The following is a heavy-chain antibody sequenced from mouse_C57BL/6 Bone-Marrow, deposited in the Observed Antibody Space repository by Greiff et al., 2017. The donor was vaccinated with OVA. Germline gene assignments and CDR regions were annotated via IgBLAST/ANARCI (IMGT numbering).Heavy chain of an antibody. CDR2: ISYSGST. V-gene: IGHV3-8*01. CDR1: GYSITSDY. Sequence: EVKLQESGPGLAKPSQTLSLTCSVTGYSITSDYWNWIRKFPGNKLEYMGYISYSGSTYYNPSLNSRISITRDTSKNQYYLQLNSVTTEDTATYYCARYRFITTVVATRYFDVWGTGTTVTVSS. D-gene: IGHD1-1*01. CDR3: ARYRFITTVVATRYFDV. J-gene: IGHJ1*03.